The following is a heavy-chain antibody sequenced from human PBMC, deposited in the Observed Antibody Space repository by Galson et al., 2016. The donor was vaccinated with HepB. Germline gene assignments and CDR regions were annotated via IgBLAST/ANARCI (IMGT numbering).Heavy chain of an antibody. CDR3: ARGGTNIAVAATAFDY. J-gene: IGHJ4*02. CDR2: TSYGGSNK. CDR1: GFTLSSYA. Sequence: SLRLSCAASGFTLSSYAMHWVRQAPGKGLEWVAVTSYGGSNKYYADSVKGRFTISRDNSKNALSLQMNSLRAEDTAVYYCARGGTNIAVAATAFDYWGQGTLVTVSS. D-gene: IGHD6-19*01. V-gene: IGHV3-30-3*01.